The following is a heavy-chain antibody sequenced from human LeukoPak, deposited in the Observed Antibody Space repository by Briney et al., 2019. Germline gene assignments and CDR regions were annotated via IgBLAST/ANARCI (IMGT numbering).Heavy chain of an antibody. CDR3: ARDERYGYLYYYYYMDV. D-gene: IGHD5-18*01. CDR2: IKQDGSEK. V-gene: IGHV3-7*01. Sequence: GGSLRLSCAASGFTFSSYWVSWVRQAPGKGLEWVANIKQDGSEKYYVDSVKGRFTISRDNAKNSLYLQMNSLRAEDTAVYYCARDERYGYLYYYYYMDVWGKGTTVTISS. J-gene: IGHJ6*03. CDR1: GFTFSSYW.